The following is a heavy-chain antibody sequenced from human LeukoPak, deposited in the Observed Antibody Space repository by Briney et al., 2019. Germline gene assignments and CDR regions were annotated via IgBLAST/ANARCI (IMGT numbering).Heavy chain of an antibody. CDR3: ARALSIFGVVSYYYYMDV. Sequence: PSETLSLTCSVSGYSISRGYYWGWIRQPPGKGLEWIGSIYHSGSTYYNTSLKSRVTISVVTSKNQFSLKLTSVTAADTAVYYCARALSIFGVVSYYYYMDVWGKGTTVTVSS. D-gene: IGHD3-3*01. V-gene: IGHV4-38-2*02. J-gene: IGHJ6*03. CDR2: IYHSGST. CDR1: GYSISRGYY.